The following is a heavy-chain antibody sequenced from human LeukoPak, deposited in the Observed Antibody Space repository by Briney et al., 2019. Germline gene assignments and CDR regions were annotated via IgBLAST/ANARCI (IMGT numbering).Heavy chain of an antibody. V-gene: IGHV4-30-4*01. CDR1: GGSISSGDYY. D-gene: IGHD6-19*01. CDR3: ARQSIAVAGSYFDY. CDR2: IYYSGST. Sequence: PSQTLSLTCTVSGGSISSGDYYWSWIRQPPGKGLEWIGYIYYSGSTYYNPSLKSRVTISVDTSKNQFSLKLSSVTAADTAVYYCARQSIAVAGSYFDYWGQGTLVTVSS. J-gene: IGHJ4*02.